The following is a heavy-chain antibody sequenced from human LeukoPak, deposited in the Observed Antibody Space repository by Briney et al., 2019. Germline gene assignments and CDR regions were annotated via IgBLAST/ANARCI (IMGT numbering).Heavy chain of an antibody. D-gene: IGHD1-26*01. V-gene: IGHV3-23*01. CDR1: GFTFFSYA. J-gene: IGHJ3*02. CDR2: ISGSSSST. Sequence: GGSLRPSCAASGFTFFSYAMSWVRQAPGKGLEWVSGISGSSSSTSYADSVKGRFTISRDNSKNTLYLQMNSLRAEDTAVYYCAKEGPVGATVQAAFDIWGQGTMVTVSS. CDR3: AKEGPVGATVQAAFDI.